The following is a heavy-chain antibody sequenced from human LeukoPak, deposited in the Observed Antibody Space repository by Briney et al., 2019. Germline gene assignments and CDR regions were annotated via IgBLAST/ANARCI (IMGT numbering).Heavy chain of an antibody. CDR3: ARDLLARGSYYSY. J-gene: IGHJ4*02. V-gene: IGHV3-30-3*01. CDR2: ISYDGSNK. D-gene: IGHD1-26*01. CDR1: GFTFSSYA. Sequence: PGRSLRLSCAASGFTFSSYAMHWVRQAPGKGLXXXAVISYDGSNKYYADSVKGRFTISRDNSKNTLYLQMNSLRAEDTAVYYCARDLLARGSYYSYWGQGTLVTVSS.